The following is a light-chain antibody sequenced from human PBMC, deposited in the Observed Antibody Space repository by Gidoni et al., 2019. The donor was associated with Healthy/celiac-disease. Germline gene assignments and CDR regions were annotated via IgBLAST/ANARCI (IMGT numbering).Light chain of an antibody. V-gene: IGKV3-11*01. CDR3: QQRSNGHPYT. CDR1: QSVGSY. CDR2: DAS. J-gene: IGKJ2*01. Sequence: DIVLTQSPSTLSLSPGEIATLPCRSSQSVGSYLAWYQQKPGQAPRLLRYDASNRATGIPARFSGSGSGTDVTLSISSLEPEEFAVYYCQQRSNGHPYTFGQXTKLEIK.